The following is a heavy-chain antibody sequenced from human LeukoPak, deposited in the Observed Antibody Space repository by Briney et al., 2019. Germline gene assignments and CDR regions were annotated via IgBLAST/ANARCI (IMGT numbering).Heavy chain of an antibody. D-gene: IGHD3-3*01. V-gene: IGHV1-69*01. J-gene: IGHJ4*02. CDR2: IIPIFGTA. CDR1: GGTFSSYA. Sequence: VASVKVSCTASGGTFSSYAISWVRQAPGQGLEWMGVIIPIFGTANYAQKFQGRVTITADESTSTAYMELSSLRSEDTAVYYCARTQDYDFWSGYYSYYFDYWGQGTLVTVSS. CDR3: ARTQDYDFWSGYYSYYFDY.